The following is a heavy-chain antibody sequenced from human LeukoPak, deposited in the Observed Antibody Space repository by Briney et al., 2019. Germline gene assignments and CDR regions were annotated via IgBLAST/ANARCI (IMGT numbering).Heavy chain of an antibody. CDR1: GFSDDY. V-gene: IGHV3-23*01. J-gene: IGHJ4*02. Sequence: GGSLRLSCAASGFSDDYMSWIRQAPGKGLEWVSAISGSGGSTYYADSVKGRFTISRDNSKNTLYLQMNSLRAEDTAVYYCAKDLYGSGSYPGYWGQGTLVTVSS. D-gene: IGHD3-10*01. CDR2: ISGSGGST. CDR3: AKDLYGSGSYPGY.